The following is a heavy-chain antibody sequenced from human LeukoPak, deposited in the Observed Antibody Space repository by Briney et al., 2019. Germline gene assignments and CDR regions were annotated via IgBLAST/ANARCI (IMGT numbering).Heavy chain of an antibody. CDR2: ITHSGST. J-gene: IGHJ4*02. Sequence: SETLSLTCAVYGGSFSGYYWSCIRQSPGKGLEWIGDITHSGSTNYNPSLKSRVTISLDTSKTQFSLKLSSVTAADTAVYYCASSRSLGYCSGGSCYGRPFDYWGQGTLVTVSS. CDR3: ASSRSLGYCSGGSCYGRPFDY. D-gene: IGHD2-15*01. V-gene: IGHV4-34*01. CDR1: GGSFSGYY.